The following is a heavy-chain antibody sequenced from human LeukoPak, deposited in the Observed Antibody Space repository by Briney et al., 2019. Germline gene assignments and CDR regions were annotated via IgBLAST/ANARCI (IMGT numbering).Heavy chain of an antibody. Sequence: GASVKVSCKASGYTFTSYYMHWVRQAPGQGLEWMGIINPSGGSTSYAQKFQGRVTMTRDMSTSTVYMELSSLRSEDTAVYYCARDYSQLVHNEGYYFDYWGQGTLVTVSS. D-gene: IGHD6-6*01. CDR2: INPSGGST. V-gene: IGHV1-46*01. J-gene: IGHJ4*02. CDR3: ARDYSQLVHNEGYYFDY. CDR1: GYTFTSYY.